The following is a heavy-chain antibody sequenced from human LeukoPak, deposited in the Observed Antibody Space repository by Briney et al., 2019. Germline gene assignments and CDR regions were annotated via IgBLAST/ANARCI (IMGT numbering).Heavy chain of an antibody. CDR3: ARHLSPGLRYFGTGLAFDI. CDR2: IYYSGST. CDR1: GGSTSSYY. Sequence: ETLSLTWTVAGGSTSSYYWSWIRLPPGNGLEWIGFIYYSGSTNYNPPLQSRVTISVDTSKNQFSLKLIYETAANTAVYYGARHLSPGLRYFGTGLAFDICGQGTMVTVSS. V-gene: IGHV4-59*08. D-gene: IGHD3-9*01. J-gene: IGHJ3*02.